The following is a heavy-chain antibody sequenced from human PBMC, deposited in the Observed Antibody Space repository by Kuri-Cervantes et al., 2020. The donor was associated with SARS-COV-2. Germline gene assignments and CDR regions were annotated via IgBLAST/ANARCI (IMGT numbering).Heavy chain of an antibody. V-gene: IGHV4-38-2*02. J-gene: IGHJ5*02. Sequence: SETLSLTCAVSGYSISSGYYWGWIRQPPGKGLEWIGSIYYSGSTYYNPSLKSRVTISVDTSKNQFSLKLSSVTAADTAVYYCARDQDYGDYVEVGWFDPWGQGTLVTVSS. CDR3: ARDQDYGDYVEVGWFDP. CDR2: IYYSGST. D-gene: IGHD4-17*01. CDR1: GYSISSGYY.